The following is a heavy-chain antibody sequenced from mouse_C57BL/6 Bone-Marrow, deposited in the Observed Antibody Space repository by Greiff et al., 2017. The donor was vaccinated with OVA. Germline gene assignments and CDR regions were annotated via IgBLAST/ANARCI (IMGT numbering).Heavy chain of an antibody. CDR2: INPSNGGT. CDR3: ARGRITTVVGGFDY. V-gene: IGHV1-53*01. CDR1: GYTFTSYW. Sequence: QVQLQQPGTELVKPGASVKLSCKASGYTFTSYWMHWVKQRPGQGLEWIGNINPSNGGTNYNEQFKSKATLTGDKSSSTAYMQISSLTSEDSAVYYCARGRITTVVGGFDYWGQGTTLTVSS. J-gene: IGHJ2*01. D-gene: IGHD1-1*01.